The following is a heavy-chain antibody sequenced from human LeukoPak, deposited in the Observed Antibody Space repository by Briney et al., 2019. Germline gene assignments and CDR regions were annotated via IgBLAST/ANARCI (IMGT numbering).Heavy chain of an antibody. J-gene: IGHJ4*02. CDR2: ISYDGSNK. Sequence: PGRSLRLSCAASGFTFSSYAMHWVRQAPGKGLEWVAVISYDGSNKYYADSVKGRFTISRDNSKNTLYLQMNSLGAEDTAVYYCARAYSYGGFDYWGQGTLVTVSS. V-gene: IGHV3-30*04. D-gene: IGHD5-18*01. CDR1: GFTFSSYA. CDR3: ARAYSYGGFDY.